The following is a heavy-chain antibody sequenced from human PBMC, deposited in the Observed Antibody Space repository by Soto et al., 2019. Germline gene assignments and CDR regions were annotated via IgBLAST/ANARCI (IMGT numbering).Heavy chain of an antibody. J-gene: IGHJ6*02. CDR3: ATYPYCGSAPGCSALDA. CDR2: ISAYNGNT. D-gene: IGHD2-21*01. Sequence: ASVKVSCKASGYPFTSSGFSWVRQAPGQGLEWMGWISAYNGNTLYAQKFKGRVTMTTDTSTSTAYMELGSLRSDDTAVYYCATYPYCGSAPGCSALDAWGQGTTVTVSS. V-gene: IGHV1-18*04. CDR1: GYPFTSSG.